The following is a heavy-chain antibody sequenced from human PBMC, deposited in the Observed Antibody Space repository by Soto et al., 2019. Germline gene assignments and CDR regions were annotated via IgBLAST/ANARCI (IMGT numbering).Heavy chain of an antibody. V-gene: IGHV1-69*06. CDR1: GGTFSSYA. J-gene: IGHJ6*02. D-gene: IGHD3-22*01. CDR2: IIPIFGTA. CDR3: AHSPGDYYDSSGYRNYGMDV. Sequence: GASVKVSFKASGGTFSSYAISWVRQAPGQGLEWMGGIIPIFGTANYAQKFQGRVTITADKSTSTAYMELSSLRSEDTAVYYCAHSPGDYYDSSGYRNYGMDVWGQGTTVTVSS.